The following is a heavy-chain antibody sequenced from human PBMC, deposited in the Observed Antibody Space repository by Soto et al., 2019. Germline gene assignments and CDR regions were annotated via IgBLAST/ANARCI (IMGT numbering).Heavy chain of an antibody. CDR1: GYTFTSYA. V-gene: IGHV1-3*01. D-gene: IGHD3-10*01. Sequence: ASVKVSCKASGYTFTSYAMHWVRQAPGQRLEWMGWINAGNGNTKYSQKFQGRVTITRDTSASTAYMELSSLRSEDTAVYYCARGSMYYYGSGSSYYMDVWGQGTTVTSP. CDR3: ARGSMYYYGSGSSYYMDV. CDR2: INAGNGNT. J-gene: IGHJ6*03.